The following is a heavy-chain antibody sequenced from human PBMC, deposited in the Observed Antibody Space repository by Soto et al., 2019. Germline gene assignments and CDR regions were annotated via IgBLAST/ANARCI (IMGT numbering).Heavy chain of an antibody. D-gene: IGHD3-3*01. J-gene: IGHJ6*03. CDR3: ATSYYDFWSGYYPTIYYYYYYMDV. V-gene: IGHV3-23*01. Sequence: GGSLRLSCAASGFTFSSYAMSWVHQAPGKGLEWVSAISGSGGSTYYADSVKGRFTISRDNSKNTLYLQMNSLRAEDTAVYYCATSYYDFWSGYYPTIYYYYYYMDVWGKGTTVTVSS. CDR2: ISGSGGST. CDR1: GFTFSSYA.